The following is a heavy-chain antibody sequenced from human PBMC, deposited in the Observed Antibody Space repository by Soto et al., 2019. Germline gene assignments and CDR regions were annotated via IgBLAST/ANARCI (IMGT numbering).Heavy chain of an antibody. Sequence: SGPTRVNPTQTLTLTCTFSGFSLSTSGMCVSWIRQPPGKALEWLARIDWDDDKYYSTSLKTRLTISKDTSKNQVVLTMTNMDPVDTATYYCARLGYCGGGSGDPSSFAYWGQGTLVPVSS. CDR2: IDWDDDK. V-gene: IGHV2-70*11. CDR3: ARLGYCGGGSGDPSSFAY. CDR1: GFSLSTSGMC. J-gene: IGHJ4*02. D-gene: IGHD2-15*01.